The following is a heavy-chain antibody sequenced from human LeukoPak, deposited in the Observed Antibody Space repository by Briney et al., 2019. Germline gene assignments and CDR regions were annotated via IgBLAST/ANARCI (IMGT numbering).Heavy chain of an antibody. J-gene: IGHJ4*02. Sequence: ASVKVSCKASGYTFTGYYMHGVRQAPGQGVEWMGSINPNSGATNSAQKFQGRVTMTRDTSISTAYMELSRLTSDDTAVYYCARSRGTYSFDYWGQGALVTVSS. CDR1: GYTFTGYY. CDR2: INPNSGAT. CDR3: ARSRGTYSFDY. D-gene: IGHD3-10*01. V-gene: IGHV1-2*02.